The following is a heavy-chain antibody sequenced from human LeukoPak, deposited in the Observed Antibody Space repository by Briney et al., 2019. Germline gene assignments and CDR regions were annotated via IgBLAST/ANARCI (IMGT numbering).Heavy chain of an antibody. Sequence: ASVKVSCKVSGYTLTELSMHWVRQAPGKGLEWMGGFDPEDGETIYAQKFQGRVTITADKSTSTAYMELSSLRSEDTAVYYCARGRYFDWLLYENWFDPWGQGTLVTVSS. CDR2: FDPEDGET. J-gene: IGHJ5*02. CDR3: ARGRYFDWLLYENWFDP. D-gene: IGHD3-9*01. CDR1: GYTLTELS. V-gene: IGHV1-24*01.